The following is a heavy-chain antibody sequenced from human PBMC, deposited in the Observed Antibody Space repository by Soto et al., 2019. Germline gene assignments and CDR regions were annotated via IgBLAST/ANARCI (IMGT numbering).Heavy chain of an antibody. CDR3: ARHVLVPAAIGGVDV. CDR2: SYYSGST. Sequence: PGKGLEWIGSSYYSGSTYYNPSLKSRVTISVDTSKDQFSLKLTSVTAADTAVYYCARHVLVPAAIGGVDVWVQGTTVTVSS. V-gene: IGHV4-39*01. J-gene: IGHJ6*02. D-gene: IGHD2-2*02.